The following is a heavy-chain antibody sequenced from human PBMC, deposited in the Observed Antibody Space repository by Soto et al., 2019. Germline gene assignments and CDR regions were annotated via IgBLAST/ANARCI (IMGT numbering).Heavy chain of an antibody. CDR2: IYSSGNA. CDR3: ARGDVFDL. CDR1: GDSISGYY. V-gene: IGHV4-4*07. J-gene: IGHJ3*01. Sequence: QVQLQESGPGLVKPSETVSLICTVSGDSISGYYWSWIRQPAGKGLEWIGRIYSSGNANYNPSLKSRFSMSVDMSKNQFSLKVTSVTAADTAMYYCARGDVFDLWGQGTKVNVSS.